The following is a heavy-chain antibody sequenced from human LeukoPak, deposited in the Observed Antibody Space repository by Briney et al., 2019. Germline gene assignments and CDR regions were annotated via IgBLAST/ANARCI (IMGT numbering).Heavy chain of an antibody. Sequence: SVKVSCKASGGTFSSYAISWVRQAPGQGLEWMGRIIPILGIANYAQKFQGRVTITADKSTSTAYMELSSLRSEDTAVYYCAKSGSPSNLNWFDPWGQGTLVTVSS. CDR1: GGTFSSYA. V-gene: IGHV1-69*04. CDR2: IIPILGIA. CDR3: AKSGSPSNLNWFDP. J-gene: IGHJ5*02. D-gene: IGHD3-22*01.